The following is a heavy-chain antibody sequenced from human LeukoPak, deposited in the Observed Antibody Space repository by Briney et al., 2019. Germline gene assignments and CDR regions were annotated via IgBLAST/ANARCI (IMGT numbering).Heavy chain of an antibody. V-gene: IGHV4-39*01. J-gene: IGHJ5*02. CDR3: ARPSTLSSSWYNPVDWFDP. Sequence: PSETLSLTCTVSGGSTSSSSYYWGWIRQPPGKGLGWIGSICYSGSTYYNPSLKSRVTISVDTSKNQFSLKLSSVTAADTAVYYCARPSTLSSSWYNPVDWFDPWGQGTLVTVSS. CDR2: ICYSGST. D-gene: IGHD6-13*01. CDR1: GGSTSSSSYY.